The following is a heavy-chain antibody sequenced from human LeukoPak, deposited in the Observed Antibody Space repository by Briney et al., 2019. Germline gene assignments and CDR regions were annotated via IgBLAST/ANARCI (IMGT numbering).Heavy chain of an antibody. Sequence: PGGSLRPSCAASGFTFSSYGMHWVRQAPGKGLEWVAVIWYDGSNKYYADSVKGRFTIPRDNSKNTLYLQMNSLRAEDTAVYYCAKDHGYCSGGSCYSDYYMDVWGKGTTVTVSS. CDR3: AKDHGYCSGGSCYSDYYMDV. V-gene: IGHV3-33*06. J-gene: IGHJ6*03. CDR2: IWYDGSNK. CDR1: GFTFSSYG. D-gene: IGHD2-15*01.